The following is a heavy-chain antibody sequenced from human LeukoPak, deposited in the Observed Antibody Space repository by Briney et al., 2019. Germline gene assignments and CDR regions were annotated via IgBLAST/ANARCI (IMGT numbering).Heavy chain of an antibody. CDR1: GYTFTSYG. J-gene: IGHJ4*02. D-gene: IGHD3-9*01. V-gene: IGHV1-18*04. CDR3: ARDRLSDILTGYQGPFGY. Sequence: ASVKVSCKASGYTFTSYGISWARQAPGQGLEWMGWISAYNGNTNYAQKLQGRVTMTTDTSTSTAYMELRSLRSDDTAVYYCARDRLSDILTGYQGPFGYWGQGTLVTVSS. CDR2: ISAYNGNT.